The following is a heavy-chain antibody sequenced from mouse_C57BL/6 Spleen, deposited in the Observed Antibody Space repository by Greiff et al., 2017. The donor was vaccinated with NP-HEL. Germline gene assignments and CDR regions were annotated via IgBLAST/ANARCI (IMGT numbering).Heavy chain of an antibody. CDR3: AKNDYYGSRNAMDY. D-gene: IGHD1-1*01. CDR2: IWRGGST. Sequence: QVQLQQSGPGLVQPSQSLSITCTVSGFSLTSYGVHWVRQSPGKGLEWLGVIWRGGSTDYNAAFMSRLSITKDNSKSQVFFKMNSLQADDTAIYYCAKNDYYGSRNAMDYWGQGTSVTVSS. J-gene: IGHJ4*01. CDR1: GFSLTSYG. V-gene: IGHV2-5*01.